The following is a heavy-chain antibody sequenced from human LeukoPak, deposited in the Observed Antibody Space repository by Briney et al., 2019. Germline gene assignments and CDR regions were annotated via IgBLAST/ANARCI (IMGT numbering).Heavy chain of an antibody. D-gene: IGHD3-16*01. CDR1: GFTVSSNS. CDR2: IYSDNT. CDR3: ASRAGAYTHPNDY. Sequence: GGSLRLSCAASGFTVSSNSMSWVRQAPGKGLEWVSFIYSDNTHYSDSAKGRFTISRDNSKNTLYLQMNSLRAEDTVVYYCASRAGAYTHPNDYSGEGTLVTVSS. V-gene: IGHV3-53*01. J-gene: IGHJ4*02.